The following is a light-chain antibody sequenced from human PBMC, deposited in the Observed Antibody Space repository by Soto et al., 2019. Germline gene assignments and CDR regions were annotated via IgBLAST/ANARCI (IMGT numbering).Light chain of an antibody. CDR1: QHIDVY. CDR3: QHYGSSQWT. Sequence: EIVLAQSPATFSLSPGERATLSCRASQHIDVYLDWLQQKPGQSPRLLIFDASARATGTPDRFSGSGSGTDFTLTISRLEPEDFAVYYCQHYGSSQWTFGQGTKVDIK. J-gene: IGKJ1*01. V-gene: IGKV3-20*01. CDR2: DAS.